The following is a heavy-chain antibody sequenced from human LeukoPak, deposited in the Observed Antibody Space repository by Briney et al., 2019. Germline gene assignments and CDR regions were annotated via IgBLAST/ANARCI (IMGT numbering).Heavy chain of an antibody. D-gene: IGHD3-3*01. CDR3: ARSSGGFYTPRY. CDR2: IYYSGST. V-gene: IGHV4-59*01. J-gene: IGHJ4*02. Sequence: PSETLSPTCTLSGGSISSYYWSWLRQPPGKGLEGLGYIYYSGSTNYHPSLKRRVTISVDTSKDQFSLELSSVTAADTAVYYWARSSGGFYTPRYWGQGTLVTVSS. CDR1: GGSISSYY.